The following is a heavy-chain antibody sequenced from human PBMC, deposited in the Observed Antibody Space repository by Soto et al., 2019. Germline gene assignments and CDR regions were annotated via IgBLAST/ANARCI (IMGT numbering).Heavy chain of an antibody. Sequence: GESLKISCKASGYSFINYWIGWVRQMPGKGLEWMAIINPGNSETRYSPAFQGQVTISADKSVTTTYLQWDSLKASDSAMYFCARPDQIVLASWGQGTLVTVSS. V-gene: IGHV5-51*01. CDR2: INPGNSET. CDR1: GYSFINYW. CDR3: ARPDQIVLAS. D-gene: IGHD3-16*02. J-gene: IGHJ5*02.